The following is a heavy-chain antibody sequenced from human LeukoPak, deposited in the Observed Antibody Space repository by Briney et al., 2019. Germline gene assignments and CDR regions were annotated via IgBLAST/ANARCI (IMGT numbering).Heavy chain of an antibody. Sequence: GRSLRLSCAASGFTFSSYAMHWVRQAPGKGLEWVAVISSVGSNKYYADSVKGRFTISRDNSKSTLYLQMNTLKPEDTALYYCARGSIAAVGPHWGQGTLVTVSS. J-gene: IGHJ1*01. V-gene: IGHV3-30-3*01. CDR1: GFTFSSYA. D-gene: IGHD6-13*01. CDR2: ISSVGSNK. CDR3: ARGSIAAVGPH.